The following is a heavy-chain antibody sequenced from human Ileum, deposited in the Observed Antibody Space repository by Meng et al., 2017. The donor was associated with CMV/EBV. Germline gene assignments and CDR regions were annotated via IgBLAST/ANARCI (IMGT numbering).Heavy chain of an antibody. J-gene: IGHJ5*02. V-gene: IGHV3-30*02. D-gene: IGHD6-13*01. CDR2: IRYDGSEK. CDR1: GLSISSYG. Sequence: GESLKISCAASGLSISSYGMHWVRQAPDKGLEWVAFIRYDGSEKYYADSVKGRFSISRDNSKNTMSVQLNSLRTEDTAVYYCARDLVAAAGTHWFDPWGQGTLVTVSS. CDR3: ARDLVAAAGTHWFDP.